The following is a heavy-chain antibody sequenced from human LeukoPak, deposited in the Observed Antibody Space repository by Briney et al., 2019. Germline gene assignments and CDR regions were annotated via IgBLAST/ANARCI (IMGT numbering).Heavy chain of an antibody. CDR1: GGSMSSHY. J-gene: IGHJ3*02. CDR2: IYYSGST. V-gene: IGHV4-59*11. D-gene: IGHD7-27*01. Sequence: SETLCLTCTVSGGSMSSHYWSWIRQPPGKGLEWIGYIYYSGSTNYNPSLKSRVTISVDTSKNQFSLKLSSVTAADTAVYYCARELTGDLAFDIWGQGTMVTVSS. CDR3: ARELTGDLAFDI.